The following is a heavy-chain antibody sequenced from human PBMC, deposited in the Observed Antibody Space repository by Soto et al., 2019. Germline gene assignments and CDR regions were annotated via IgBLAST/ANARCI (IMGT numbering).Heavy chain of an antibody. Sequence: LRLSCAASGFTFSSYGMHWVRQAPGKGLEWVAVISYDGSNKYYADSVKGRFTISRDNSKNTLYLQMNSLRAEDTAVYYCAKGGFGEHWGQGTLVTVSS. CDR1: GFTFSSYG. V-gene: IGHV3-30*18. CDR2: ISYDGSNK. CDR3: AKGGFGEH. D-gene: IGHD3-10*01. J-gene: IGHJ4*02.